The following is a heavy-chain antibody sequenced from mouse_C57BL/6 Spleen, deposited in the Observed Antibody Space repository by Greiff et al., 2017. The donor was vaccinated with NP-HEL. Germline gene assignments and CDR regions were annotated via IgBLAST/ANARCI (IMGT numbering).Heavy chain of an antibody. V-gene: IGHV1-61*01. Sequence: QAQLQQPGAELVRPGSSVKLSCKASGYTFTSYWMDWVKQRPGQGLEWIGNIYPSDSETHYNQKFKDKATLTVDKSSSTAYMQLSSLTSEDSAVYYCARGTAQVPFDYWGQGTTLTVSS. CDR1: GYTFTSYW. J-gene: IGHJ2*01. D-gene: IGHD3-2*02. CDR3: ARGTAQVPFDY. CDR2: IYPSDSET.